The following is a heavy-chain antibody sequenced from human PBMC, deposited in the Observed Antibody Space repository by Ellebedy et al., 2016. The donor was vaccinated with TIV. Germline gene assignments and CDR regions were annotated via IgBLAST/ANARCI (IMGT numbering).Heavy chain of an antibody. Sequence: SETLSLXXSVSGGSISNSRDNYWGWIRQSPEKGLEWIGNVYYTGRTYYNPSLKSRLTILVDTSKNQFSLRLTSLTAADTAVYYCARDLGGEWLVRGWYDPWGQGTLVTVSS. D-gene: IGHD6-19*01. J-gene: IGHJ5*02. CDR3: ARDLGGEWLVRGWYDP. CDR1: GGSISNSRDNY. CDR2: VYYTGRT. V-gene: IGHV4-39*07.